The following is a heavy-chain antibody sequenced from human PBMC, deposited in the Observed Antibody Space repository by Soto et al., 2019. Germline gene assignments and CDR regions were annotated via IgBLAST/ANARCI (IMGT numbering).Heavy chain of an antibody. Sequence: SVKVSCKASGGTFSRNTISWVRQAPGQGLEWMGGIMPIFGSANYAQKFQGRVTITADENTRTVYMELSRLRSEDTAVYYCARQFDSDTTGYYYAYWGQGTLVTVS. V-gene: IGHV1-69*13. CDR3: ARQFDSDTTGYYYAY. J-gene: IGHJ4*02. CDR1: GGTFSRNT. CDR2: IMPIFGSA. D-gene: IGHD3-22*01.